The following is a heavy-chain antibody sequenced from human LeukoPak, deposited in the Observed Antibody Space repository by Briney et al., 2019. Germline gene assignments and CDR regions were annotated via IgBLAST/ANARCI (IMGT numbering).Heavy chain of an antibody. CDR3: ARGGNYGSGNGGFDY. V-gene: IGHV4-59*01. CDR1: GGSISSYY. CDR2: IYYSGST. Sequence: WETLSLICTVSGGSISSYYWSWIRQPPGKGLEWVGYIYYSGSTNYNPSLKSRVTISVDTSKNQFSLKLSSVTAADTAVYYCARGGNYGSGNGGFDYWGQGTLVTVSS. D-gene: IGHD3-10*01. J-gene: IGHJ4*02.